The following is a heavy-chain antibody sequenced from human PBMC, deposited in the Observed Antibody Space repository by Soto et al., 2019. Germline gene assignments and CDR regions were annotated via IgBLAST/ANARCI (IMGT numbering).Heavy chain of an antibody. CDR2: ISSSSSYI. D-gene: IGHD3-22*01. Sequence: PGGSLRLCCAASEFTFSSYSMNWVRQAPGKGLEWVSSISSSSSYIYYADSVKGRFTISRDNAKNSLYLQMNSLRAEDTAVYYCARDPSDYYDSSGYSKGLFDYWAQRTLVTVSS. J-gene: IGHJ4*02. V-gene: IGHV3-21*01. CDR1: EFTFSSYS. CDR3: ARDPSDYYDSSGYSKGLFDY.